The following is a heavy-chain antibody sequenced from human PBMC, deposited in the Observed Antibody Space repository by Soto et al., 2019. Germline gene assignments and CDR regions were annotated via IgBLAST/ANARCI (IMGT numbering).Heavy chain of an antibody. J-gene: IGHJ6*02. CDR3: AKVRGAGSYYNYGLDV. V-gene: IGHV3-23*01. CDR2: INDSGDST. D-gene: IGHD1-1*01. CDR1: GFTFNSYV. Sequence: EVQVLKSGGGLAQPGGSLRLSCSGSGFTFNSYVLSWVRQAPGKGPEWVSSINDSGDSTYYADSVRGRFTISRDNSKNTWSLQMNSLRAEDTAVYYCAKVRGAGSYYNYGLDVWGQGTTVTVTS.